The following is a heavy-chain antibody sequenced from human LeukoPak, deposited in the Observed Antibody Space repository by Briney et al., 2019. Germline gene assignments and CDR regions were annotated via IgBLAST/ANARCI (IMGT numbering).Heavy chain of an antibody. CDR2: IYYSGST. J-gene: IGHJ5*02. D-gene: IGHD2-21*01. CDR3: ARVLHSAAPYNWFDP. CDR1: GGSISSSSYY. V-gene: IGHV4-39*07. Sequence: SETLSLTCTVSGGSISSSSYYWGWIRQPPGKGLEWIGSIYYSGSTYYNPSLKSRVTISVDTSKNQFSLKLSSVTAADTAVYYCARVLHSAAPYNWFDPWGQGTLVTVSS.